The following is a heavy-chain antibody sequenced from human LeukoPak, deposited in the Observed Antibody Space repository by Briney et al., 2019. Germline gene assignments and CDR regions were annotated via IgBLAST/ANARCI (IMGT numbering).Heavy chain of an antibody. D-gene: IGHD1-1*01. CDR3: ARGAWIRNWFDP. Sequence: PSETLSLTCTVSGYSISSGYYWGWIRQPPGKGLEWIGSIYHSGSTYYNPSLKSRVTISVDTSKNQFSLKLSSVTAADTAVYYCARGAWIRNWFDPWGQGTLVTVSS. J-gene: IGHJ5*02. CDR2: IYHSGST. V-gene: IGHV4-38-2*02. CDR1: GYSISSGYY.